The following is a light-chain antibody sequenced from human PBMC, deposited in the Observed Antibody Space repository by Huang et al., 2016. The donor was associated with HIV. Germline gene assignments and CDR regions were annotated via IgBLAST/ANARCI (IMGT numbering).Light chain of an antibody. V-gene: IGKV3D-11*02. CDR1: QSVGS. CDR3: QQRSNWHPLS. Sequence: EIVLTQSPATLSLSPGEKATLSCRASQSVGSVAWYQQKPGQAPRLLSYDVANRATGIPARFSGSGPGTDFTLTISSLEPEDFAVYYCQQRSNWHPLSFGGGTKVEIK. CDR2: DVA. J-gene: IGKJ4*01.